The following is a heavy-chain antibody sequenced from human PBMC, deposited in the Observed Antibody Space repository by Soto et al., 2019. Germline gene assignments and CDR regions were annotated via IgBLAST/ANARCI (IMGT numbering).Heavy chain of an antibody. CDR3: AREAINSSGYSRYFQH. J-gene: IGHJ1*01. Sequence: ASVKVSCKASGYTFTHYHVYWVRQAPGRGLEWLGMINPSGGSTTYAQNLQGRVTMTRDTSTNTVYMELSSLRSEDTAVYYCAREAINSSGYSRYFQHWGQGTLVTVSS. D-gene: IGHD3-22*01. V-gene: IGHV1-46*01. CDR1: GYTFTHYH. CDR2: INPSGGST.